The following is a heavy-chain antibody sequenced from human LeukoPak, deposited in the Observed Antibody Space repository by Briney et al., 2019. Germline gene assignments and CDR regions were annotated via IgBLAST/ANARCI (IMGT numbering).Heavy chain of an antibody. D-gene: IGHD6-13*01. J-gene: IGHJ4*02. CDR3: AKSSSSWLYFDY. CDR1: GFTFDDYV. CDR2: INWNSGNI. Sequence: LAGGSLRLSCAASGFTFDDYVMHWVRQAPGKGLEWVSGINWNSGNIGYADSVKGRFTISRDNAKNSLYLQMNSLRAEDTALYYCAKSSSSWLYFDYWGQGTLVTVSS. V-gene: IGHV3-9*01.